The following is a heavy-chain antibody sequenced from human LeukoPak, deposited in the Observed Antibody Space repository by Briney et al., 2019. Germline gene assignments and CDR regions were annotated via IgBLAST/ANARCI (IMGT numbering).Heavy chain of an antibody. D-gene: IGHD2-2*01. CDR3: ARFRGGDCSSTSCFLSWFDP. J-gene: IGHJ5*02. Sequence: ASVKVSCKASGGTFSSYAISWVRQAPGQGLEWMRGIIPIFGTANYAQKFQGRVTITTDESTSTAYMELSSLRSEDTAVYYCARFRGGDCSSTSCFLSWFDPWGQGTLVTVSS. CDR2: IIPIFGTA. CDR1: GGTFSSYA. V-gene: IGHV1-69*05.